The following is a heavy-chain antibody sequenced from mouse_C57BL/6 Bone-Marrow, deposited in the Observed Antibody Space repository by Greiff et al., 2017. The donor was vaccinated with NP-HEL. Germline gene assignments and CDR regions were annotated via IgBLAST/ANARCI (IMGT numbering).Heavy chain of an antibody. J-gene: IGHJ1*03. CDR1: GYTFTEYS. V-gene: IGHV1-62-2*01. CDR3: ASHGPRRRYFDV. CDR2: FYPGSGSI. Sequence: QVQLQQSGAELVKPGASVKLSCKASGYTFTEYSIHWVKQRSGQGLEWIGWFYPGSGSIKYNEKFKGKATLTADKSSSTVYMELSRLTSEDSAVEFGASHGPRRRYFDVWGTGTTVTVSS.